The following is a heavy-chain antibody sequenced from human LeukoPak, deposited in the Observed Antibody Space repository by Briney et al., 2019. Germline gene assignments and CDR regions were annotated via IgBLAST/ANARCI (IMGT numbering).Heavy chain of an antibody. Sequence: PGGSLGLSCAASGFTFSNYAMTWVRQAPGKGLEWVSAISGSGGGTHYADSVKGRFTISRDNSKNTLYLQMNSLRAEDTAIYYCAKDWGCDYWGQGTLVTVSS. D-gene: IGHD3-16*01. V-gene: IGHV3-23*01. CDR1: GFTFSNYA. CDR3: AKDWGCDY. CDR2: ISGSGGGT. J-gene: IGHJ4*02.